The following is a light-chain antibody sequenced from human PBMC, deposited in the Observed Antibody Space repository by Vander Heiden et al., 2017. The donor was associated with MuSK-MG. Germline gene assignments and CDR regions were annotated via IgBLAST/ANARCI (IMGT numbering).Light chain of an antibody. CDR2: DAS. Sequence: DIQMTQSPPSLSASVGDRVTITGRASKRISSYLNCYQQKPGKTPKLLLYDASSFLSSVPSTFSGSSSARAFTLTIIRLLPPDFATTYCRQRYNTPRTFGQGTKVEIK. CDR3: RQRYNTPRT. J-gene: IGKJ1*01. V-gene: IGKV1-39*01. CDR1: KRISSY.